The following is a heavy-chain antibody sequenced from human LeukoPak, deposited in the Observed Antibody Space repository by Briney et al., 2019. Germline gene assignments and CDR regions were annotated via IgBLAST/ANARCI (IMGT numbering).Heavy chain of an antibody. CDR1: GGTFSSYA. V-gene: IGHV1-69*04. D-gene: IGHD6-13*01. CDR2: IIPILGIA. Sequence: ASVKVSCKASGGTFSSYAISWVRQAPGQGLEWMGRIIPILGIANYAQKFQGRVTITADTSTSTVYMELSSLRSEDTAVYYCARGGYRSSWYWFDPWGQGTLVTVSS. J-gene: IGHJ5*02. CDR3: ARGGYRSSWYWFDP.